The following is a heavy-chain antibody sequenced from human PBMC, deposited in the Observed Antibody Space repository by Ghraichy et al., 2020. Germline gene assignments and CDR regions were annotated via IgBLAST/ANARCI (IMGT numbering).Heavy chain of an antibody. V-gene: IGHV4-31*03. D-gene: IGHD1-7*01. Sequence: SQTLSRTCTVVGGSISSGGYYWSWIRQHPGKGLEWIGYIYYSGSTYYNPSLKSRVTISVDTSKNQFSLKLSSVTAADTAVYYCARAVTGTYAFDIWGQGTMVTVSS. J-gene: IGHJ3*02. CDR1: GGSISSGGYY. CDR3: ARAVTGTYAFDI. CDR2: IYYSGST.